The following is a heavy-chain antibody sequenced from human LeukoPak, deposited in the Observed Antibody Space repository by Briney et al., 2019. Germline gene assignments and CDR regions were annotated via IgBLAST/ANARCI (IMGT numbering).Heavy chain of an antibody. Sequence: SSETLSLTCTVSGGSISSYYWSWIRQPPGKGLEWIGYIYYSGSTNYNPSLKSRVTISVDTSKNQFSLKLSSVTAADTAVYYCASGRIVAGAVFDYWSQGTLVTVSS. D-gene: IGHD6-19*01. CDR3: ASGRIVAGAVFDY. CDR1: GGSISSYY. CDR2: IYYSGST. J-gene: IGHJ4*02. V-gene: IGHV4-59*01.